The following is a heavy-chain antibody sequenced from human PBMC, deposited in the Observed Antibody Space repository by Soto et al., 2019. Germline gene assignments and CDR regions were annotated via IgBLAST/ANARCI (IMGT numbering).Heavy chain of an antibody. D-gene: IGHD3-22*01. V-gene: IGHV3-15*01. CDR1: GFTFSNAW. CDR2: IKSKTDGGTT. Sequence: GGSLRLSCAASGFTFSNAWVSWVRQAPGKGLEWVGRIKSKTDGGTTDYAAPVKGRFTISRDDSKNTLYLQMNSLKTEDTAVYYCTTEYYYDSSGPDYWGQGTLVTVSS. CDR3: TTEYYYDSSGPDY. J-gene: IGHJ4*02.